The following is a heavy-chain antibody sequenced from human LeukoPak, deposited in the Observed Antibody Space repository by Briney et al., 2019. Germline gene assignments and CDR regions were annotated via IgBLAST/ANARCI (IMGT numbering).Heavy chain of an antibody. CDR2: INPHSGAT. Sequence: ASVEVSCKASGYGFSDVYFNWVRQAPGQGLEWMGWINPHSGATNYAQRFQGRVSMDASIDTAYMELSRLTSDDTAVYYCATSSSVTHTRDPWGQGTLVSVSP. D-gene: IGHD5/OR15-5a*01. CDR3: ATSSSVTHTRDP. CDR1: GYGFSDVY. V-gene: IGHV1-2*02. J-gene: IGHJ5*02.